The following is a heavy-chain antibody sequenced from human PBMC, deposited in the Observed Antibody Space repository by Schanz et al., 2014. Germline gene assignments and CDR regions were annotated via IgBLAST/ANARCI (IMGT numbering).Heavy chain of an antibody. J-gene: IGHJ4*02. CDR1: GFSFSSYA. CDR3: ARDHTTESYYSAGPPIDY. V-gene: IGHV3-23*01. D-gene: IGHD1-26*01. Sequence: EVQLLESGGGLVEPGGSLRLSCAASGFSFSSYAMGWVRQARGRGLEWVSIISGSGGNTYYADSVRGRFTMSRDNSKNTLYLQMNSLRAGDAAVYYCARDHTTESYYSAGPPIDYWGQGTLLTVSS. CDR2: ISGSGGNT.